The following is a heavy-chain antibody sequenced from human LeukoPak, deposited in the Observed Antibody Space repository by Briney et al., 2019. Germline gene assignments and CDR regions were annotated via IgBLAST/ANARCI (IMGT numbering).Heavy chain of an antibody. CDR1: GFTFISYW. Sequence: PGGSLRLSCAASGFTFISYWMSWVRQAPGKGLEWVANIKQDGSEKYYMNSVKGRFTTSRGTATNSPYLQMNRLRAEHTSVYYCAIESGGDYCDYGGKGTVVNV. CDR2: IKQDGSEK. J-gene: IGHJ4*02. V-gene: IGHV3-7*01. D-gene: IGHD2-21*01. CDR3: AIESGGDYCDY.